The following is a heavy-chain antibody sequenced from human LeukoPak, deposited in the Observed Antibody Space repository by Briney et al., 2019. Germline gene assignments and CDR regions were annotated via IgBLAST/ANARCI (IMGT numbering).Heavy chain of an antibody. V-gene: IGHV4-59*01. Sequence: PETLSLTCTVSGGSIISYYWSWIRPPPRKGLERVGYIYYNGSTNYNPSPKSRVTISVDTSKNQFSLKLSSVTAADTAVYYCARQAGAIRFDYWGQGTLVTVSS. CDR1: GGSIISYY. CDR3: ARQAGAIRFDY. CDR2: IYYNGST. J-gene: IGHJ4*02. D-gene: IGHD3-10*01.